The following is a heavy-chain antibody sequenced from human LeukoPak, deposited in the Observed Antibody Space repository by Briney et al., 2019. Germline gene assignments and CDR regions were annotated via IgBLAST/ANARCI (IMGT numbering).Heavy chain of an antibody. V-gene: IGHV5-51*01. D-gene: IGHD3-3*01. J-gene: IGHJ4*02. CDR2: IYPGDSDT. Sequence: GESLKISCKGSGYSFTSHWIGWVRQMPGKGLEWMGIIYPGDSDTRYSPSFQGQVTISADKSISTAYLQWSSLKASDTAMYYCARSRAHDFWSGLNYFDYWGQGTLVTVSS. CDR1: GYSFTSHW. CDR3: ARSRAHDFWSGLNYFDY.